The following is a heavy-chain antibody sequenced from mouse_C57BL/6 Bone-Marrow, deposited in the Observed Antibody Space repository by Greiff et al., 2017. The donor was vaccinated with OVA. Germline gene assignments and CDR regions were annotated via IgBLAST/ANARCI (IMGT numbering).Heavy chain of an antibody. CDR2: IYPGDGDT. CDR3: AREVYFDY. J-gene: IGHJ2*01. CDR1: GYAFSSSW. V-gene: IGHV1-82*01. Sequence: QVQLKGSGPELVKPGASVKISCKASGYAFSSSWMNWVKQRPGKGLEWIGRIYPGDGDTNYNGKFKGKATLTADKSSSTAYMQLSSLTSEDSAVYFCAREVYFDYWGQGTTLTVSS.